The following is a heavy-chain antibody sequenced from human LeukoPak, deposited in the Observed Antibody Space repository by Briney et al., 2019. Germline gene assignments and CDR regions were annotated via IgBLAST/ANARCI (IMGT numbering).Heavy chain of an antibody. J-gene: IGHJ4*02. Sequence: GESLKISCKGSGYSLTSYWIGWVRQMPGKGLEWMGIIYPGDSDTRYSPSFQGQVTISADKSISTAYLQWSSLKASDTAMYYCARPPSRYSGYEGDWGQGTLVTVSS. CDR1: GYSLTSYW. V-gene: IGHV5-51*01. D-gene: IGHD5-12*01. CDR3: ARPPSRYSGYEGD. CDR2: IYPGDSDT.